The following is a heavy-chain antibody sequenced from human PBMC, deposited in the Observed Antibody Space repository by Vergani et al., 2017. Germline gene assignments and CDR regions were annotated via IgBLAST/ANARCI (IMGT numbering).Heavy chain of an antibody. CDR3: ARHTTYTDS. D-gene: IGHD1-1*01. V-gene: IGHV5-51*01. J-gene: IGHJ4*02. CDR1: EYSFGNYW. CDR2: IYPADSDT. Sequence: EVELVQSGPEMRKPGESLKISCKGSEYSFGNYWIGWVRQMPGKRLEWMGIIYPADSDTRYSPSFQGQVTISADKSISTAFLQWDSLKASDTALYYCARHTTYTDSWGQGTLVTVSS.